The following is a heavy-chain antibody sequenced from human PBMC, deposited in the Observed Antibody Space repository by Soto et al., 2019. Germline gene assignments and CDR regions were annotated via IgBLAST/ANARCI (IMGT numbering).Heavy chain of an antibody. V-gene: IGHV4-39*01. J-gene: IGHJ4*02. D-gene: IGHD3-22*01. CDR3: ARRFCHYFYDKDIYAP. Sequence: SETLSLTCDVSGGSISIGTDYWGWIRQPPGKGLEWIGNIHYSGSTNYNPSLKSRLSISVDTSKNQFSLKLSSVTAADTAMYYCARRFCHYFYDKDIYAPWGQGTQVIVSS. CDR2: IHYSGST. CDR1: GGSISIGTDY.